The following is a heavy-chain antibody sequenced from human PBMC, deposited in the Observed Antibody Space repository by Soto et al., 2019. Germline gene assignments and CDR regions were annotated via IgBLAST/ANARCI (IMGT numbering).Heavy chain of an antibody. CDR1: GGSISSGGYY. J-gene: IGHJ6*03. CDR3: ARGEVATMWSGTYYYYYYMDV. D-gene: IGHD5-12*01. Sequence: PSETLSLTCTASGGSISSGGYYWSWIRQHPGKGLEWIGYIYYSGSTYYNPSLKSRVTISVDTSKNQFSLKLSSVTAADTAVYYCARGEVATMWSGTYYYYYYMDVWGKGTTVTVSS. V-gene: IGHV4-31*03. CDR2: IYYSGST.